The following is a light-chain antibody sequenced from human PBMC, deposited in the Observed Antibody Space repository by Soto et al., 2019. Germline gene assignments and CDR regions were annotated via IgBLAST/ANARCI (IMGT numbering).Light chain of an antibody. CDR3: QQYNNWWT. J-gene: IGKJ1*01. V-gene: IGKV3-15*01. CDR1: QSVNSN. CDR2: GAS. Sequence: EIVMTQSPATLSVSPGERATLSCRASQSVNSNLAWYQQKPGQAPRVLISGASTRATGIPARFSGSGSETEFTLTISSLQSEDFAVYYCQQYNNWWTFGQGTKVE.